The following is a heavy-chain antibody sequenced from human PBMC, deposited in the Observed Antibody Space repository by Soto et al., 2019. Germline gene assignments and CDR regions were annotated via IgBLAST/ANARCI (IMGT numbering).Heavy chain of an antibody. J-gene: IGHJ4*02. Sequence: QVQLVGSGGGLVKPGGSLRLSCAASGFTFSDYDMSWIRQAPGKGLEWVSFVSSSGTTIYYADSVKGRFTISRDNAKNSLYLQMNSLRAADTAVYYCARMGPRAARPSYWGQGTLVTVSS. D-gene: IGHD6-6*01. CDR2: VSSSGTTI. V-gene: IGHV3-11*01. CDR3: ARMGPRAARPSY. CDR1: GFTFSDYD.